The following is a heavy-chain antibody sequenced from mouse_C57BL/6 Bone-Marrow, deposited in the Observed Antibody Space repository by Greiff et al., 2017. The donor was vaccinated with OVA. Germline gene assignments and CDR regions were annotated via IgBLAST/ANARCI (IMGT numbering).Heavy chain of an antibody. D-gene: IGHD1-1*01. V-gene: IGHV1-54*01. CDR1: GYAFTNYL. Sequence: VQLQQSGAELVRPGTSVKVSCTASGYAFTNYLIDWVKQRPGQGLEWIGVINPAAGGTNYNQKFQGKATLTADKSSSTAYMQLSSLTSEDSAVSLCAGEAGYDSSEPYWYFDVWGTGTTVTVSS. CDR3: AGEAGYDSSEPYWYFDV. J-gene: IGHJ1*03. CDR2: INPAAGGT.